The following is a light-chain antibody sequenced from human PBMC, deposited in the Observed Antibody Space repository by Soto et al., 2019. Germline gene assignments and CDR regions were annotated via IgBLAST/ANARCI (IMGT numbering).Light chain of an antibody. J-gene: IGLJ1*01. Sequence: QSVLMQPPSVSAAPGQKVTISCSGSSSNIGNNYVSWYQQLPGTAPKLLIYENNKRPSGIPDRFSGSKSGTSATLGITGLQTGDEADCYCGTWDSSLSVYVFGTGTKLTVL. CDR1: SSNIGNNY. V-gene: IGLV1-51*02. CDR3: GTWDSSLSVYV. CDR2: ENN.